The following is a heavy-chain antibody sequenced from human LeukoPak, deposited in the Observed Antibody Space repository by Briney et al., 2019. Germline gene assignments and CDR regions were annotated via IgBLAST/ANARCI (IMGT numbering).Heavy chain of an antibody. CDR3: ARILGAYYYDSSGYYPYYFDY. V-gene: IGHV2-26*01. CDR2: IFSNDKK. D-gene: IGHD3-22*01. Sequence: SGPVLVKPTETLTLTCTVSGFSLSNARMGVSWIRQPPGKALEWLAHIFSNDKKSYSTSLKSRLTISKDTSKSQVVLTMTNMDPVDTATYYCARILGAYYYDSSGYYPYYFDYWGQGTLVTVSS. CDR1: GFSLSNARMG. J-gene: IGHJ4*02.